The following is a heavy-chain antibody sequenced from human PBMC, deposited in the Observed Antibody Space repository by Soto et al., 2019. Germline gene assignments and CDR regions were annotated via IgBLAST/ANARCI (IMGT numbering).Heavy chain of an antibody. J-gene: IGHJ4*02. D-gene: IGHD4-17*01. Sequence: SETLSLTCTVSGGSISSSSYYWGWIRQPPGKGLEWIGSIYYSGSTYYNPSLKSRVNISVNTSKNQFSLKLSSVTAADTAVYYCARIDLVYGDLYYFDCWGQGTLVTVSS. CDR2: IYYSGST. CDR1: GGSISSSSYY. V-gene: IGHV4-39*01. CDR3: ARIDLVYGDLYYFDC.